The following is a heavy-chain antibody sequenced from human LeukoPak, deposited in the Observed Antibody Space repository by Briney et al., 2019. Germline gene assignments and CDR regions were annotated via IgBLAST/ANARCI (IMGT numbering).Heavy chain of an antibody. CDR2: IYYSGST. J-gene: IGHJ6*03. CDR3: ARVSNYDFWSGCYVYYYYYYMDV. D-gene: IGHD3-3*01. Sequence: SETLSLTCTVSGGSISSSSYYWGWIRQPPGKGLEWIGSIYYSGSTYYNPSLKSRVTISVDTSKNQFSLKLGSVTAADTAVYYCARVSNYDFWSGCYVYYYYYYMDVWGKGTTVTVSS. V-gene: IGHV4-39*07. CDR1: GGSISSSSYY.